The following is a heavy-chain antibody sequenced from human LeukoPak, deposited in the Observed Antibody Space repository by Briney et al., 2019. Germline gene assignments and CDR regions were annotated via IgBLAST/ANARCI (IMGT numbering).Heavy chain of an antibody. J-gene: IGHJ4*02. V-gene: IGHV3-23*01. CDR3: AKGKAGSSYSGIDF. CDR1: GFTFSNYA. CDR2: ISGSGGNT. D-gene: IGHD2-15*01. Sequence: GGSLRLSCAASGFTFSNYAMSWVRQAPGKGLEWVSVISGSGGNTFSADSVKGRFTISRDSSKNTLHLQMNSLRAEDTAVYYCAKGKAGSSYSGIDFWGQGTQVTVSS.